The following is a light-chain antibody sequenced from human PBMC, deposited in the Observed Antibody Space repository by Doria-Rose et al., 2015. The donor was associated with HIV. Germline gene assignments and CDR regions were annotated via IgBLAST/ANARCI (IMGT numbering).Light chain of an antibody. CDR1: QTVSTY. CDR2: AAS. V-gene: IGKV1-39*01. CDR3: QQTYISPPWT. Sequence: TQSPSSLSASIGDRVTITCRASQTVSTYLNWFQQEPGKAPKLLIYAASRLQSGVPSRFSGSGSGTAFTLTISGLQPGDFATYYCQQTYISPPWTFGQGTKVEMK. J-gene: IGKJ1*01.